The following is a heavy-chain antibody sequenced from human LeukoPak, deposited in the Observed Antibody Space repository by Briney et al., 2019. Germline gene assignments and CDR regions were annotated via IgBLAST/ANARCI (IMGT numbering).Heavy chain of an antibody. CDR3: ARAVGDFWSGYSAFDI. Sequence: SETLSLTCAVYGGPFRGYYWSWIRQPPGKGEEWNGEINQCESINYKASLKSRVNISLVTAKNQFSLEESSVTAADTAVYYCARAVGDFWSGYSAFDIWGQGTMVTVSS. J-gene: IGHJ3*02. CDR2: INQCESI. CDR1: GGPFRGYY. D-gene: IGHD3-3*01. V-gene: IGHV4-34*01.